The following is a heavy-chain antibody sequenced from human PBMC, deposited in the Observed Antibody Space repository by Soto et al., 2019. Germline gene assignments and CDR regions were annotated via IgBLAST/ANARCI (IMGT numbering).Heavy chain of an antibody. CDR3: ARTVEMATTYEGYFDY. Sequence: QVQLQESGPGLVKPSQTLSLTCTVSGGSISSGGYYWSWIRQHPGKGLEWIGYIYYSGSTYYNPSLKSRVTISVDTSKNQFSLKLSSVTAADTAVYYCARTVEMATTYEGYFDYWGQGTLVTVSS. J-gene: IGHJ4*02. V-gene: IGHV4-31*03. D-gene: IGHD5-12*01. CDR1: GGSISSGGYY. CDR2: IYYSGST.